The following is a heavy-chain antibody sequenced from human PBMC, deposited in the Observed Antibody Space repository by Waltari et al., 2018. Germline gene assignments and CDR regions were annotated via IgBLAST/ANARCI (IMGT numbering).Heavy chain of an antibody. V-gene: IGHV3-73*02. CDR2: IRTKAKNYAT. J-gene: IGHJ4*02. CDR3: SRPPYGDTDY. D-gene: IGHD4-17*01. CDR1: GFSFSGSA. Sequence: EVQLVESGGGLVQPGDSLKLSCVASGFSFSGSAMHWVRQASGKGLDWVGRIRTKAKNYATGYGASVKGRFTISRDDSKNTTYLQMNSLKTEDTAVYYCSRPPYGDTDYWGQGTLVTVSS.